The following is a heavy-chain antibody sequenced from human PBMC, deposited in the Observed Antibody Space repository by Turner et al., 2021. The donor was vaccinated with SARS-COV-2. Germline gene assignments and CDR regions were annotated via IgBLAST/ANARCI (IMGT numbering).Heavy chain of an antibody. Sequence: EVQLVESGGGLVQPGGSLRPSCSASGFTFSSYAMHWVRQTPGKGLEYVSATSSNGGSTYDADSVKGRFTISRDNSKNTLYLQMRSLTTEDTAVYYCGKGSYWGQGTLVTVSS. CDR1: GFTFSSYA. V-gene: IGHV3-64D*06. CDR2: TSSNGGST. CDR3: GKGSY. J-gene: IGHJ4*02.